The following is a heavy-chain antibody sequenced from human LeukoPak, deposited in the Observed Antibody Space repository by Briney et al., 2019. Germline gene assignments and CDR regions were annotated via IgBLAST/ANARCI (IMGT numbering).Heavy chain of an antibody. Sequence: PGGSLRLSCAAPGITFCSYRMNWVRQAPGKGLEWVSSVSSSSSYIYYADSVKGRFTISRDNAKNALYLQMNSLTAEDTAVYYCAIDVGRSLVLGAGYFGYWGQGTLVTVSS. D-gene: IGHD2-15*01. CDR2: VSSSSSYI. CDR1: GITFCSYR. J-gene: IGHJ4*02. V-gene: IGHV3-21*01. CDR3: AIDVGRSLVLGAGYFGY.